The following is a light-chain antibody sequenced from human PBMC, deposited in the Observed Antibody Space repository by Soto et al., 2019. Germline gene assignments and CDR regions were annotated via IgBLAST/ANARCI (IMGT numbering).Light chain of an antibody. V-gene: IGKV1-27*01. Sequence: DIQMTQSPSSLSASLGDRVTITCRASQGISNYLAWYQQKPGKVPKLLIYAASLQSGVPSRFSGSGSGRDFTLTISSLQPEDVATYYCQNYNSDPLTFGGGTKVDI. CDR3: QNYNSDPLT. CDR1: QGISNY. J-gene: IGKJ4*01. CDR2: AAS.